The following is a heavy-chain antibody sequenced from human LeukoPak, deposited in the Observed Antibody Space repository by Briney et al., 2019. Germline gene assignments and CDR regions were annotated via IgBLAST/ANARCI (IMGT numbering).Heavy chain of an antibody. J-gene: IGHJ4*02. CDR3: AKDRGRYYDSSGYYWGYYFDS. V-gene: IGHV3-23*01. D-gene: IGHD3-22*01. CDR2: ISGSGGST. CDR1: GFTFSNYA. Sequence: GGSLRLSCAASGFTFSNYAVNWVRQAPGKGLEWVSAISGSGGSTYYADSVKGRFTISRDNSENTLYLQMSSLRAEDTAVYYCAKDRGRYYDSSGYYWGYYFDSWGQGILVTVST.